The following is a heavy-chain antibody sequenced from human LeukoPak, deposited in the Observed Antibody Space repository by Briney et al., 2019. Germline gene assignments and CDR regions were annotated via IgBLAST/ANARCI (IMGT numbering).Heavy chain of an antibody. Sequence: SETLSLTCTVSGGSINNFYWSWIRQSPGKGLEWIGYVHSSGRTDYNPSLRSRVSMSADTSKSQLSLRLTSVTAADTAVYFCARHGEECPGEYCFLLSFDYWGPGSLVTVSS. CDR1: GGSINNFY. CDR3: ARHGEECPGEYCFLLSFDY. D-gene: IGHD2-8*02. J-gene: IGHJ4*01. CDR2: VHSSGRT. V-gene: IGHV4-59*08.